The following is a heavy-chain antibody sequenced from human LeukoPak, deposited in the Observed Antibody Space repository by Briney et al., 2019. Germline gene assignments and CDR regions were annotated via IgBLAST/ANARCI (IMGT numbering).Heavy chain of an antibody. D-gene: IGHD5-18*01. CDR3: AKYLRWLNSPDPPEDY. Sequence: GESLKISCKGSGYSFTDNWIAWVRQMPGKGLEWMGIISPGGSATTHSPSFQGHVTISVDNSITTAYLQWSSLKASDTAIYYCAKYLRWLNSPDPPEDYWGQGTLVTVSP. CDR1: GYSFTDNW. CDR2: ISPGGSAT. J-gene: IGHJ4*02. V-gene: IGHV5-51*01.